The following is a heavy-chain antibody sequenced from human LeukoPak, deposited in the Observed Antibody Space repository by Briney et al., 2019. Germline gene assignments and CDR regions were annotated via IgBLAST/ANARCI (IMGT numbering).Heavy chain of an antibody. CDR3: ARGDYYGSGSYYKKTVDY. J-gene: IGHJ4*02. Sequence: ASVKVSCKASGYTFTSYYMHWVRQAPGHGLEWMGIINPSGGSTSYAQKFQGRVTVTRDTSTSTVYMELSSLRSEDTAVYYCARGDYYGSGSYYKKTVDYWGQGTLVTVSS. V-gene: IGHV1-46*01. D-gene: IGHD3-10*01. CDR2: INPSGGST. CDR1: GYTFTSYY.